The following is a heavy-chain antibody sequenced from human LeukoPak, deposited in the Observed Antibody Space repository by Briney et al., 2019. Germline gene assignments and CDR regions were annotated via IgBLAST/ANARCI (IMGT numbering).Heavy chain of an antibody. CDR1: GFTFSSYG. V-gene: IGHV3-30*02. CDR3: AKEQTVAAPGAFDY. D-gene: IGHD6-19*01. Sequence: PGGSLRLSCAASGFTFSSYGMHWVRQAPGKGLEWVAFIRYDGSNKYYADSVKGRFTISRDNSKNTLYLQMNSLRAEDTAVYYCAKEQTVAAPGAFDYWGQGTLVTVSS. CDR2: IRYDGSNK. J-gene: IGHJ4*02.